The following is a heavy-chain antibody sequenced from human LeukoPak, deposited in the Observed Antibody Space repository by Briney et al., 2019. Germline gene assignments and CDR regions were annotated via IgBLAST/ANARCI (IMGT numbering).Heavy chain of an antibody. V-gene: IGHV3-53*01. D-gene: IGHD2-15*01. J-gene: IGHJ4*02. CDR2: IYSGGWT. Sequence: GGSPGLSCAAPRFTLSSNYMSRVRQSPGKELERVLVIYSGGWTYYADSVKGRFTISRDNSRNTLYLQMNSLRAEDIFVFQAEDGIRDCSGGSCIDYWGQGTLVTVSS. CDR3: EDGIRDCSGGSCIDY. CDR1: RFTLSSNY.